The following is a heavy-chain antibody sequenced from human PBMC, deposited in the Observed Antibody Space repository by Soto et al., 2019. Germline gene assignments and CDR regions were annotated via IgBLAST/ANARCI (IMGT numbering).Heavy chain of an antibody. CDR2: IYYSGST. Sequence: SENLSLTCTVSGGSISSYYWSWIRQPPGKGLEWIGYIYYSGSTNYNPSLKSRVTISVDTSKNQFSLKLSSVTAADTAVYYCARVPPEYTKRGYYYYYGMDVWGQGTTVTVSS. CDR3: ARVPPEYTKRGYYYYYGMDV. CDR1: GGSISSYY. J-gene: IGHJ6*02. V-gene: IGHV4-59*08. D-gene: IGHD2-8*01.